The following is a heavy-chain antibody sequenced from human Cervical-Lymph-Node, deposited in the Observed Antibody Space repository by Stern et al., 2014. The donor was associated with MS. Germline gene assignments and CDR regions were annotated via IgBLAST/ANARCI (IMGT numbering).Heavy chain of an antibody. J-gene: IGHJ3*01. Sequence: QVQLVQSGAEVKKPGASVKVSCKASGYTFTTYYMHWVRQAPGQGLEWMGMIYPSGGSTSYATKFQGRVTMTRDTSTSTIYMELSSLRSEDTAIYYCARDRFAFDFWGQGTMVTVSS. V-gene: IGHV1-46*01. CDR2: IYPSGGST. CDR3: ARDRFAFDF. CDR1: GYTFTTYY.